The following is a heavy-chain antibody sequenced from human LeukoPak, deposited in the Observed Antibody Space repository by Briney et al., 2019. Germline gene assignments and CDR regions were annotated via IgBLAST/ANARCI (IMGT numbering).Heavy chain of an antibody. D-gene: IGHD2-2*01. Sequence: GESLKISCKASGNIFSDYCIAWVRQMPGKGLEWMGIICPGDSDARYSPSFQGQVTISADKSISTAYLQRSSLKASDTAMYYCARRYCTSTSCFHLDYWGQGTLVTASS. CDR3: ARRYCTSTSCFHLDY. J-gene: IGHJ4*02. V-gene: IGHV5-51*01. CDR1: GNIFSDYC. CDR2: ICPGDSDA.